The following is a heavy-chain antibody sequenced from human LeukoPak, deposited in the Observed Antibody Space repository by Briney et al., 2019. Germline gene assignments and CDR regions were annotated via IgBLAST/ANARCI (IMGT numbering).Heavy chain of an antibody. Sequence: ASVKVSCKASGHTFTSYDINWVRQATGQGLEWMGWMNPNSGNTGYAQKFQGRVTMTRNTSISTAYMELSSLRSEDTAVYYCATRRMVAIFRYWYFDLWGRGTLVTVSS. D-gene: IGHD5-12*01. J-gene: IGHJ2*01. CDR1: GHTFTSYD. CDR3: ATRRMVAIFRYWYFDL. V-gene: IGHV1-8*01. CDR2: MNPNSGNT.